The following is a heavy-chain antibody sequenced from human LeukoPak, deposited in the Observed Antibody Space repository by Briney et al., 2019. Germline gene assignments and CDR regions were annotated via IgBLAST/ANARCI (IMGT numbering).Heavy chain of an antibody. J-gene: IGHJ4*02. V-gene: IGHV1-69*04. Sequence: ASVKVSCKASGGTFSSYAISWVRQAPGQGLEWMGRIIPILGIANYAQKFQGRVTITADKSTSTAYMELSSLRSEDSAVYYCAGSDCSSTSCYEVNGDYWGQGTLVTVSS. CDR2: IIPILGIA. CDR1: GGTFSSYA. D-gene: IGHD2-2*01. CDR3: AGSDCSSTSCYEVNGDY.